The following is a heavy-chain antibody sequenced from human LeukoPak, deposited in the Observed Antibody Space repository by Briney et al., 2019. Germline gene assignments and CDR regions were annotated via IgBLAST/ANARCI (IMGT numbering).Heavy chain of an antibody. Sequence: GRSLRLSCAASGFTFSSYSMNWVRQAPGKGLEWVSYISSSSTIYYADCVKGRFTISRDNAKNSLYLQMNSLRAEDTAVYYCARQDRVVVVAAPSTIYYYYYMDVWGKGTTVTVYS. CDR1: GFTFSSYS. J-gene: IGHJ6*03. CDR2: ISSSSTI. D-gene: IGHD2-15*01. V-gene: IGHV3-48*04. CDR3: ARQDRVVVVAAPSTIYYYYYMDV.